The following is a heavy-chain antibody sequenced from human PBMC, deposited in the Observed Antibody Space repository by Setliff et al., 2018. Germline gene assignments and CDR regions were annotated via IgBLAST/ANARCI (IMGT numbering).Heavy chain of an antibody. D-gene: IGHD3-3*01. CDR2: IKQDGSEK. Sequence: PGGSLRLSCEASGFTFSGYSMNWVRQAPGKGLEWVANIKQDGSEKNYVDSVKGRFTISRDNAKNSLYLQMNSLRAEDTAVYYCAKDPRDTYYNFGYWGQGTLVTVSS. CDR1: GFTFSGYS. CDR3: AKDPRDTYYNFGY. J-gene: IGHJ4*02. V-gene: IGHV3-7*01.